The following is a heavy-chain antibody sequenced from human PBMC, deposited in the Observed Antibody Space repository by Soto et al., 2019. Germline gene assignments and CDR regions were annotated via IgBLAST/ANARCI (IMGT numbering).Heavy chain of an antibody. CDR3: AINPAVAGTRDYYDGMVV. CDR1: RWTISSDY. CDR2: IYYSGST. J-gene: IGHJ6*01. Sequence: SETVPLTCTVSRWTISSDYCSWFRKPPGKVREWIGYIYYSGSTNYNPSLKRRVTISVDTSKNQFSMKLSSVTAADTAVYYCAINPAVAGTRDYYDGMVVWGQGNKV. D-gene: IGHD6-19*01. V-gene: IGHV4-59*01.